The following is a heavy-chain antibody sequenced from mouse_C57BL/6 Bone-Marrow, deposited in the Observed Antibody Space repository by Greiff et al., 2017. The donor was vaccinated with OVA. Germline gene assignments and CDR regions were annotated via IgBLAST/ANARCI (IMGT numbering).Heavy chain of an antibody. CDR1: GFNIKDYY. Sequence: VQLQQSGAELVKPGASVKLSCTASGFNIKDYYMHWVKQRTEQGLEWIGRIDPEDGGTKYAPKFQGKATITADTSSNTAYLQLSSLTSEDTAVYYCARFVRCLYGYDVDFAYWGQGTLVTVSA. J-gene: IGHJ3*01. D-gene: IGHD2-2*01. CDR3: ARFVRCLYGYDVDFAY. V-gene: IGHV14-2*01. CDR2: IDPEDGGT.